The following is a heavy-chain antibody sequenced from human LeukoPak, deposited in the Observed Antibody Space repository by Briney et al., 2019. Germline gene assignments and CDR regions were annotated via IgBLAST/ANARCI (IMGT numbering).Heavy chain of an antibody. D-gene: IGHD3-10*01. CDR3: AKDAYYSSGTYADY. Sequence: RSLRLSCAASGFTFSSYAMHWVRQAPGKGLEWVAVTSKDGNNKYYADSVKGRFTISRDNSKNTLYMQMNSLRVEDTALYYCAKDAYYSSGTYADYWGQGTLVTVSS. CDR1: GFTFSSYA. CDR2: TSKDGNNK. J-gene: IGHJ4*02. V-gene: IGHV3-30*18.